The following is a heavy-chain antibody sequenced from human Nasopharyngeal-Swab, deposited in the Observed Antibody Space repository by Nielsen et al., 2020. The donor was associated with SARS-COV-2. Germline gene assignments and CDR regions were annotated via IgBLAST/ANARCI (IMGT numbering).Heavy chain of an antibody. J-gene: IGHJ6*02. Sequence: GGSLRLSFPPSGFTFSSFVMPGVRQPPGKGLEWVAVISYDGSNKYYADSVKGRFTISRDNSKNTLYLQMNSLRAEDTAVYYCARGEAAADFYYYGMDVWGQGTTVTVSS. V-gene: IGHV3-30-3*01. CDR3: ARGEAAADFYYYGMDV. CDR1: GFTFSSFV. CDR2: ISYDGSNK. D-gene: IGHD6-13*01.